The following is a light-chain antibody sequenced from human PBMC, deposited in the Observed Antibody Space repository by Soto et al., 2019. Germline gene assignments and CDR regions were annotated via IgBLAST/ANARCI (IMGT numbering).Light chain of an antibody. CDR3: HSYDDFRSGGV. J-gene: IGLJ3*02. Sequence: QSVLTQPPSVSGAPGQTVTISCTGSNSNIGAGYDVHWYQQFPGTAPILLIYANTNRPSGVSDRFSGSQSGTSASLAITGRQAGDEAIYYCHSYDDFRSGGVFGGGTKLTVL. CDR1: NSNIGAGYD. V-gene: IGLV1-40*01. CDR2: ANT.